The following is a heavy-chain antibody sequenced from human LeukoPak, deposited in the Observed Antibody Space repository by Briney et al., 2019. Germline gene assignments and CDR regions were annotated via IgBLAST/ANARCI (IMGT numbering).Heavy chain of an antibody. D-gene: IGHD1-26*01. J-gene: IGHJ4*02. Sequence: SVKVSCKASGGTLSSYAISWVRQAPGQGLEWMGGIIPIFGTANYAQKFQGRVTITADESTSTAYMELSSLRSEDTAVYYCARVRSSVGAVSYYFDYWGQGTLVTVSS. V-gene: IGHV1-69*13. CDR2: IIPIFGTA. CDR3: ARVRSSVGAVSYYFDY. CDR1: GGTLSSYA.